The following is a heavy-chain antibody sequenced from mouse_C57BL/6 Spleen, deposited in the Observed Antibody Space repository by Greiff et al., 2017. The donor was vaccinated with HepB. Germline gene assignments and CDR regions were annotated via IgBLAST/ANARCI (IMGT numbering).Heavy chain of an antibody. J-gene: IGHJ2*01. CDR2: IDPSDSET. V-gene: IGHV1-52*01. Sequence: QVHVKQPGAELVRPGSSVKLSCKASGYTFTSYWMHWVKQRPIQGLEWIGNIDPSDSETHYNQKFKDKATLTVDKSSSTAYMQLSSLTSEDSAVYYCARRYYGSSYLDYWGQGTTLTVSS. D-gene: IGHD1-1*01. CDR1: GYTFTSYW. CDR3: ARRYYGSSYLDY.